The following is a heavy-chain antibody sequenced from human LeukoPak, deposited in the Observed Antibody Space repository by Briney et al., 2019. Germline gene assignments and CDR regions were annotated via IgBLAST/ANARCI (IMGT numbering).Heavy chain of an antibody. V-gene: IGHV4-34*01. CDR3: AMSDYDFWSGYIAFDI. CDR2: INHSGST. J-gene: IGHJ3*02. D-gene: IGHD3-3*01. CDR1: GGSFSGYY. Sequence: SETLSLTCAVYGGSFSGYYWSWIRQPPGKGLEGIGEINHSGSTHYNPSLKSRVTISVDTSKNQFSLKLSSVTAADTAVYYCAMSDYDFWSGYIAFDIWGQGTMVTVSS.